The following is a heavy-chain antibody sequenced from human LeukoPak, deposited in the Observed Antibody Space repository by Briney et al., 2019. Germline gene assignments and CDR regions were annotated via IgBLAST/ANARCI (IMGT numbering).Heavy chain of an antibody. CDR1: GFTFSSYW. J-gene: IGHJ3*02. V-gene: IGHV3-48*04. CDR3: ARAGPPKSDFWSGYENAFDI. Sequence: PGGSLRLSCAASGFTFSSYWMSWVRQAPGKGLEWVSYISSRGSSIYYADSVKGRFTLSRDNAKNSLFLQMNNLRAEDTAVYYCARAGPPKSDFWSGYENAFDIWGQGTMVTVSS. D-gene: IGHD3-3*01. CDR2: ISSRGSSI.